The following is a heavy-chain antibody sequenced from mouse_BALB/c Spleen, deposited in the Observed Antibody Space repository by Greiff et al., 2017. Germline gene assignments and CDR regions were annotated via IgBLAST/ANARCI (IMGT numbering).Heavy chain of an antibody. CDR2: ISSGGST. Sequence: EEQLVESGGGLVKPGGSLKLSCAASGFTFSSYAMSWVRQTPEKRLEWVASISSGGSTYYPDSVKGRFTISRDNAKNTLYLQMSSLRSEDTAMYYCARQGGSYYFDYWGQGTTLTVSS. J-gene: IGHJ2*01. CDR3: ARQGGSYYFDY. CDR1: GFTFSSYA. V-gene: IGHV5-6-5*01.